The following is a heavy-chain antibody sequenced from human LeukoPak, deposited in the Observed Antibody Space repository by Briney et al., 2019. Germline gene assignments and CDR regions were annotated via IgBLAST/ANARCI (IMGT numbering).Heavy chain of an antibody. V-gene: IGHV3-23*01. Sequence: GGSLRLSCAASGFTFRTYAMSWVRQAPGKGLEWVSSISDSGDATYYVDSVKGRFTISRDNPKNTLYLRMSSLRAEDTAVYYCAEWFFGYSGSYSALDIWGQGTMVTVSS. CDR3: AEWFFGYSGSYSALDI. J-gene: IGHJ3*02. CDR1: GFTFRTYA. CDR2: ISDSGDAT. D-gene: IGHD1-26*01.